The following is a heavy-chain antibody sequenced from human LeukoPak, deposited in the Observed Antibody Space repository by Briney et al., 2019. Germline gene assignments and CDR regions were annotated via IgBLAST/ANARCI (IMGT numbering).Heavy chain of an antibody. CDR2: IYKAGNT. CDR1: GFTLSGYD. D-gene: IGHD3-10*01. CDR3: AREMSGSNDAFDI. J-gene: IGHJ3*02. V-gene: IGHV3-13*01. Sequence: GGSLRLSCAASGFTLSGYDMHWVRLATGEGLEWVSMIYKAGNTYYTGSVKGRFTISRENAKNSLYLQMNSLTAGDTAVYYCAREMSGSNDAFDIWGPGTMVTVSS.